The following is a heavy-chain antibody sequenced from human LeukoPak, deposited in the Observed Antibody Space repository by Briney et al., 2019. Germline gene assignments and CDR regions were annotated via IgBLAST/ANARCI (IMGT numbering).Heavy chain of an antibody. CDR3: ARVVAAAVDY. Sequence: GGSLRLSCAASGFTFSSYSMNWVRQAPGKGLEWVSSISSSSSYIYYADSVKGRFTISRDNAKNSLYLQMNSLRAEDTAVCYCARVVAAAVDYWGQGTLVTVSS. D-gene: IGHD6-13*01. V-gene: IGHV3-21*01. J-gene: IGHJ4*02. CDR1: GFTFSSYS. CDR2: ISSSSSYI.